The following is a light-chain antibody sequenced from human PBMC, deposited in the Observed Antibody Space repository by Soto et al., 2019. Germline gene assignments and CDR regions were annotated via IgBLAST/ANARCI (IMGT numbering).Light chain of an antibody. CDR1: KVSGDS. Sequence: VIPPAQATLPVSPGAGATLSGRGRKVSGDSLAWYQHKPGQTPRLLIYDTSSRATGVPTRFSGSRSGAEFTLTISSLQSEDFAVYYCQPYSNSPLTVGGGTKVDIK. V-gene: IGKV3-15*01. J-gene: IGKJ4*02. CDR2: DTS. CDR3: QPYSNSPLT.